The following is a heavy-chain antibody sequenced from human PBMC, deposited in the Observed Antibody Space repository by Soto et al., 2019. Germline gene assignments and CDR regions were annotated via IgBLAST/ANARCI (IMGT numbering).Heavy chain of an antibody. J-gene: IGHJ4*02. V-gene: IGHV4-39*01. CDR1: GGSISSSSYY. CDR3: ARQRYDSSGYLLDY. Sequence: QLQLQESGPGLVKPSETLSLTCTVSGGSISSSSYYWGWIRQPPGKGLEWIGSIYYSGSTYYNPSLKSRVTISVATSNNQFSLKLSSVTAADTAVYYCARQRYDSSGYLLDYWGQGTLVTVFS. CDR2: IYYSGST. D-gene: IGHD3-22*01.